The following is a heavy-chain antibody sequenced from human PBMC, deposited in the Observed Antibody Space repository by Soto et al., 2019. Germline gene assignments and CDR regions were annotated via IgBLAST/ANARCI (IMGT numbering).Heavy chain of an antibody. V-gene: IGHV3-23*01. CDR1: GFTFSNSG. D-gene: IGHD2-2*01. CDR3: AKGRGGSTSCYDY. CDR2: ISGSDDST. J-gene: IGHJ4*02. Sequence: GGSLRLSCAASGFTFSNSGMSWVRQAPGKGLEWVSTISGSDDSTYYADSVKGRFTISSDNSKNTLFLQLDSLRAEDTALYYSAKGRGGSTSCYDYWGPGTLVTVSS.